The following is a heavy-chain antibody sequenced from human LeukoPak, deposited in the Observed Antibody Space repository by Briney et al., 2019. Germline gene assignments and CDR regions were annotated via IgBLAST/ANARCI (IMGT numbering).Heavy chain of an antibody. J-gene: IGHJ2*01. D-gene: IGHD5-24*01. CDR2: INHSGST. Sequence: SETLTLTCAVYGGSFSGYYWSWLRQPPGKGLEWIGEINHSGSTNYNPSLKSRVTILVDTSKNQFSLKLSSVSAADTAVYYCARRSPKRFNWYFDLWGRGTLVTVSS. V-gene: IGHV4-34*01. CDR1: GGSFSGYY. CDR3: ARRSPKRFNWYFDL.